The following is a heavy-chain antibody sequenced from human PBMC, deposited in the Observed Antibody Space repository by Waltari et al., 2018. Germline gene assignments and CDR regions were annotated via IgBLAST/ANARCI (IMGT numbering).Heavy chain of an antibody. D-gene: IGHD2-8*02. CDR1: GYSISSGYY. CDR3: ARPLGTVDDY. V-gene: IGHV4-38-2*01. Sequence: QVQLQESGPGLVKPSETLSLTCAVSGYSISSGYYWGWIRQPPGKGLEWIGSIYHSGSTYYNPSLKSRVTISVDTSKNQFSLKLSSVTAADSAVYYCARPLGTVDDYWGQGTLVTVSS. CDR2: IYHSGST. J-gene: IGHJ4*02.